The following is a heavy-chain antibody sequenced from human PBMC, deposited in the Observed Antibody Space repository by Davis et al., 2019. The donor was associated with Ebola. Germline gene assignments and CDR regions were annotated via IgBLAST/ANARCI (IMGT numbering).Heavy chain of an antibody. CDR1: GYPFPCSS. CDR2: INAGNGNT. V-gene: IGHV1-3*01. J-gene: IGHJ4*02. CDR3: ARDISRGVGATTLCY. Sequence: ASVKVSCKASGYPFPCSSLHWVRQAPGQRLEWIGWINAGNGNTKYSQKFQGRVTITRDTSASTAYMELSSLRSEDTAVYYCARDISRGVGATTLCYWGQGTLVTVSA. D-gene: IGHD1-26*01.